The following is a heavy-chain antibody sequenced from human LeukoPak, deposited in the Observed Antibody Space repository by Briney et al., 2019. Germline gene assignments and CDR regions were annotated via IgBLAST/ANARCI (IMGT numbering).Heavy chain of an antibody. CDR2: IYTSGST. V-gene: IGHV4-4*07. D-gene: IGHD4-23*01. Sequence: SETLSLTCTVSGGSISSYYWSWIRQPAGKGLEWIGRIYTSGSTNYNPSLKSRVTISVDTSKNQFSLKLSPVTAADTAVYYCARGVYGGNGADFEFDYWGQGTLVTVSS. CDR1: GGSISSYY. CDR3: ARGVYGGNGADFEFDY. J-gene: IGHJ4*02.